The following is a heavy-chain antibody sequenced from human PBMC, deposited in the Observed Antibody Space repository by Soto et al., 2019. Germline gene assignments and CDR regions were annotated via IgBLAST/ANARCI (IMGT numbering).Heavy chain of an antibody. CDR3: ARQYYGDYEYFQH. D-gene: IGHD4-17*01. CDR1: GGSISSSSYY. Sequence: SETLSLTCTVSGGSISSSSYYWGWIRQPPGKGLEWIGSIYYSGSTYYNPSLKSRVTISVDTSKNQFSLKLSSVTAADTAVYYCARQYYGDYEYFQHWGQGTLVTVSS. V-gene: IGHV4-39*01. J-gene: IGHJ1*01. CDR2: IYYSGST.